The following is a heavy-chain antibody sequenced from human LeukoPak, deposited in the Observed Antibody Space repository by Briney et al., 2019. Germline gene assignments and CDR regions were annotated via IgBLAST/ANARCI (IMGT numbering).Heavy chain of an antibody. Sequence: PGGSLRLSCAASGFTFSNAWMSWVRQAPGKGLEWVGRIKSKTDGGTTDYAAPVKGRFTISRDDSKNTLYLQMNSLKTEDTAVYYCTTDLIRISGGSRAHDYWGQGTLVTVSS. J-gene: IGHJ4*02. CDR2: IKSKTDGGTT. D-gene: IGHD2-15*01. V-gene: IGHV3-15*01. CDR3: TTDLIRISGGSRAHDY. CDR1: GFTFSNAW.